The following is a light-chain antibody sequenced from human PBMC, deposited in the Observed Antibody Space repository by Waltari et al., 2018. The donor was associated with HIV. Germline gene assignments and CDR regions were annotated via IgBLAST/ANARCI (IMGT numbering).Light chain of an antibody. Sequence: QSVLTQSPSASGTPGQRVTISCSGGSSNIGCYPFSWYQQFPGTAPKRLIYGNNQRPSGVPDRFSGSKSGTSATLGITGLQTGDEADYYCGTWDSSLSAYVFGTGTKVTVL. CDR2: GNN. J-gene: IGLJ1*01. CDR3: GTWDSSLSAYV. CDR1: SSNIGCYP. V-gene: IGLV1-44*01.